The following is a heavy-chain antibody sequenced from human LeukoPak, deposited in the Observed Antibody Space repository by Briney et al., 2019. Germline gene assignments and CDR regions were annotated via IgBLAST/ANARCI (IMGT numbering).Heavy chain of an antibody. V-gene: IGHV1-69*13. CDR2: IIPIFGTA. CDR3: AREWADAFDI. Sequence: EASVKVSCKASGGTFSSHSFSWVRQAPGHGLEWMGGIIPIFGTANYAQKFQGRVTITADESTSTAYMELSSLRSDDTAVYYCAREWADAFDIWGQGTMITVSS. CDR1: GGTFSSHS. D-gene: IGHD1-26*01. J-gene: IGHJ3*02.